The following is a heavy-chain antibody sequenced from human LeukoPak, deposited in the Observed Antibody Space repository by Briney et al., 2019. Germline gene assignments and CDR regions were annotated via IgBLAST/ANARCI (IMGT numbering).Heavy chain of an antibody. D-gene: IGHD3-9*01. CDR1: GGSFSGYY. V-gene: IGHV4-59*01. Sequence: SETLSLTCAVYGGSFSGYYWSWIRQPPGKGLEWIGYIYYSGSTNYNPSLKSRVTISVDTSKNQFSLKLSSVTAADTAVYYCARADPPYDILTGYVYWGQGTLVTVSS. J-gene: IGHJ4*02. CDR3: ARADPPYDILTGYVY. CDR2: IYYSGST.